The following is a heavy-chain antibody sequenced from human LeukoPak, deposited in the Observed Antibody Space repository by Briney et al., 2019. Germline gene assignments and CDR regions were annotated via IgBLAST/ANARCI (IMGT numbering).Heavy chain of an antibody. CDR1: GFTFSSYG. V-gene: IGHV3-33*01. D-gene: IGHD3-10*01. CDR2: IWYDGSKK. J-gene: IGHJ4*02. Sequence: GGSLRLSCAASGFTFSSYGMHWVRQAPGKGLEWLAVIWYDGSKKYYADSVKGRFTISRDNSKNTLYLQMNSLRAEDTAVYYCARDGFGESFFDYWGQGTLVTVSS. CDR3: ARDGFGESFFDY.